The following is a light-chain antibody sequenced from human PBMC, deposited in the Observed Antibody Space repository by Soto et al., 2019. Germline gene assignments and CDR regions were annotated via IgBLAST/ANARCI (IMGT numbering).Light chain of an antibody. CDR1: SSDVGGYNY. CDR2: GVS. CDR3: SSYTTSSTFV. V-gene: IGLV2-14*01. J-gene: IGLJ1*01. Sequence: ALTQPASVSGSPGQSITIPCTGTSSDVGGYNYVSWYQHHPGKAPKLMIYGVSNRPSGVSNRFSGSKSGNTASLTISGLQAEDEADYYCSSYTTSSTFVFATGTKVTVL.